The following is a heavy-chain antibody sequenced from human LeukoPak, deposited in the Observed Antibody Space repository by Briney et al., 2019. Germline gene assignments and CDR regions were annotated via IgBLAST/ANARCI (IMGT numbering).Heavy chain of an antibody. CDR3: AREGVVTTIYALDD. V-gene: IGHV3-21*01. CDR1: GFTFSHYS. Sequence: GGSLRLSCAASGFTFSHYSMNWVRQAPGKGLEWVSSISSSSSYIYYADSVKGRFTISRDNAKNSLYLQMNSLRAEDTAVYFCAREGVVTTIYALDDWGQGTLVTVSS. D-gene: IGHD5-12*01. J-gene: IGHJ4*02. CDR2: ISSSSSYI.